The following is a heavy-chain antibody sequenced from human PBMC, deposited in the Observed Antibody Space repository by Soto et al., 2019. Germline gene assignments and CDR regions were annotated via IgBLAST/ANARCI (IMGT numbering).Heavy chain of an antibody. CDR2: IHYSGNT. D-gene: IGHD3-9*01. CDR3: AKSLTINADFDC. CDR1: GGSISSSGYY. Sequence: QVQLQESGPGLVKPSETLSLTCTVSGGSISSSGYYWSWIRQNPGKGLEWIGYIHYSGNTYYNPFLKSRVTISVDTSKNQFSLRLSSVTAADTAVYYCAKSLTINADFDCWGQGTLVTVSS. J-gene: IGHJ4*02. V-gene: IGHV4-31*03.